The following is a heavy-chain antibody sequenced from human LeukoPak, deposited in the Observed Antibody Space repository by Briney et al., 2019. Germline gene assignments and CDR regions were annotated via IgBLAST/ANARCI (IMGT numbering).Heavy chain of an antibody. D-gene: IGHD1-26*01. J-gene: IGHJ4*02. CDR2: IYDSGST. V-gene: IGHV4-59*01. Sequence: PSEALSLTCTVSGGSISGYYWSWIRQPPGKGLEWIGYIYDSGSTNYNPSLKSRVTISVDTSKNQFSLKLSSVTAADTAVYYCARGSGSPDYWGQGTLVTVSS. CDR1: GGSISGYY. CDR3: ARGSGSPDY.